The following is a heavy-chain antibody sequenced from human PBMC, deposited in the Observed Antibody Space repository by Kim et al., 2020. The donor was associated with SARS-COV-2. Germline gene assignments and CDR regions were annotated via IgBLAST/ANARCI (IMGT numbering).Heavy chain of an antibody. CDR2: IYPGDSDT. Sequence: GESLKISCKGSGYSFTSYWIGWVRQMPGKGLEWMGIIYPGDSDTRYSPSFQGQVTISADKSISTAYLQWSSLKASDTAMYYCARLPNVLRFLEWLSPLYYFDYWGQGTLVTVSS. D-gene: IGHD3-3*01. V-gene: IGHV5-51*01. CDR1: GYSFTSYW. CDR3: ARLPNVLRFLEWLSPLYYFDY. J-gene: IGHJ4*02.